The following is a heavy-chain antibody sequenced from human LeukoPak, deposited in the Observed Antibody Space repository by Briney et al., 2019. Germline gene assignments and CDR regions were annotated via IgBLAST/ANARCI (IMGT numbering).Heavy chain of an antibody. V-gene: IGHV1-18*01. D-gene: IGHD3-10*01. CDR3: ARRGSGSYYFDY. CDR1: GYTFSNYG. CDR2: ISAYNGNT. J-gene: IGHJ4*02. Sequence: ASVKVSCKTSGYTFSNYGISWVRQAPGQGLEWMGWISAYNGNTNYAQKLQGRVTMTTDTSTSTAYMELRSLRSDDTAVYYCARRGSGSYYFDYWGQGTLVTVSS.